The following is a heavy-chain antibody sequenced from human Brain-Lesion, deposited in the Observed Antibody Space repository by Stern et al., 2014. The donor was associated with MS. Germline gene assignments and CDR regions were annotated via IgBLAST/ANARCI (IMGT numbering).Heavy chain of an antibody. CDR2: IKQDGSER. D-gene: IGHD2-15*01. J-gene: IGHJ6*02. V-gene: IGHV3-7*01. CDR1: GFSLSSYW. Sequence: EVQLVESGGGLVQPGGSLRLSCAGSGFSLSSYWMSWVRQAPGKGPELVATIKQDGSERYYVDSVKGRFTISRDNSKNSVFLQMNSLRVDDTSVYYCARDCGSGSCYQTQYYYGMDVWGQGTTVIVSS. CDR3: ARDCGSGSCYQTQYYYGMDV.